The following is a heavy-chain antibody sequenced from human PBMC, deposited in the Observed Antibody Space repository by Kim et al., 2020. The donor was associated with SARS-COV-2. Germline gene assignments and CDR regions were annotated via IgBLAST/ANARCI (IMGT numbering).Heavy chain of an antibody. J-gene: IGHJ6*02. CDR3: ARQQLPPVGYGMDV. V-gene: IGHV3-33*01. D-gene: IGHD6-13*01. CDR2: IWYDGSNK. CDR1: GFTFSSYG. Sequence: GGSLRLSCAASGFTFSSYGMHWVRQAPGKGLEWVAVIWYDGSNKYYADSVKGRFTISRDNSKNTLYLQMNSLRAEDTAVYYCARQQLPPVGYGMDVWGQGTTVTVSS.